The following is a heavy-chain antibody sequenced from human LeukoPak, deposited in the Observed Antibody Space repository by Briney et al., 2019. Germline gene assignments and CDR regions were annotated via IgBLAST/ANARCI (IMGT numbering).Heavy chain of an antibody. V-gene: IGHV3-7*03. D-gene: IGHD1-26*01. CDR1: GFRFGSDW. CDR2: INPDGNEK. J-gene: IGHJ3*02. CDR3: ARVSWELQPPHAFDI. Sequence: GGSLRLSCAASGFRFGSDWMTWVRQAPGKGLEWVANINPDGNEKYYVDSVKGRFTISRDNAKNSLYLQMNSLRAEDTALYYCARVSWELQPPHAFDIWGQGTMVTVSS.